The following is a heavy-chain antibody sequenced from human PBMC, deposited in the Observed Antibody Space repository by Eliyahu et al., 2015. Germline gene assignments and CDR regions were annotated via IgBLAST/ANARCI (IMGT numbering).Heavy chain of an antibody. D-gene: IGHD5-12*01. J-gene: IGHJ4*02. CDR3: ARSGYSDYVVFDY. Sequence: EVQLVXSGGGLVQPGGSLXLSXXASGFTVSSNFMSWVRQAPGKGLEWVXIIYSGGSTYYADSVKGRFIISRDNSKNMLYLQMNSLRAEDTAVYYCARSGYSDYVVFDYWGQGTLVTVSS. V-gene: IGHV3-66*01. CDR1: GFTVSSNF. CDR2: IYSGGST.